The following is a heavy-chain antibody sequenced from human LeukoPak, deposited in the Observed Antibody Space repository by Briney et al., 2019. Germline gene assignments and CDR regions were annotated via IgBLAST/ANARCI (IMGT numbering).Heavy chain of an antibody. D-gene: IGHD3-10*01. J-gene: IGHJ4*02. CDR2: SSPIDSYT. V-gene: IGHV5-51*01. CDR3: ARVRNYHGSGTYPYFDF. Sequence: GESLKISCQGSGYTFNTYWIAWVRQMPGKGLEYMGISSPIDSYTTYSPSFQGRLSVSVDKSITTAYLHWSSLQASDTAIYYCARVRNYHGSGTYPYFDFWGQGTLVTVSS. CDR1: GYTFNTYW.